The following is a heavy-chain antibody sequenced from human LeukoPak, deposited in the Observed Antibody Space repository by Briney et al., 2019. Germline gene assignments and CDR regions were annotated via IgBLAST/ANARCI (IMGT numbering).Heavy chain of an antibody. J-gene: IGHJ4*02. V-gene: IGHV4-59*01. CDR2: IYYSGST. Sequence: ASETLSLTCTVSGGSISSYYWSWIRQPPGKGLEWIGYIYYSGSTNYNPSLKSRVTISVDTSKNQFSLKLSSVTAADTAVYYCARDGGYSNYDSNFDYWGQGTLVTVSS. CDR3: ARDGGYSNYDSNFDY. D-gene: IGHD4-11*01. CDR1: GGSISSYY.